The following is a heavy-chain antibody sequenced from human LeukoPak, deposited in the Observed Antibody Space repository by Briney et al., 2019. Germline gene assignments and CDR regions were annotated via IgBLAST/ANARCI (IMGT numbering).Heavy chain of an antibody. CDR1: GDSISRDS. V-gene: IGHV4-4*08. CDR2: SYGSWRI. D-gene: IGHD5-18*01. Sequence: PSETLSLTCTVSGDSISRDSWSWIRQPPGKGLECIGYSYGSWRINYNPSLQSRVTISLDTSKNRLSLQLNSVTAADTAVYYCARRIQLWSYWHFDLWGRGTLVTVTS. J-gene: IGHJ2*01. CDR3: ARRIQLWSYWHFDL.